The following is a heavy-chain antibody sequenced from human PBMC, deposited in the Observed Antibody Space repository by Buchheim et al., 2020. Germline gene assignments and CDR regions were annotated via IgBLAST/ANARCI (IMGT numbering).Heavy chain of an antibody. V-gene: IGHV4-34*01. J-gene: IGHJ4*02. CDR2: INHSGST. Sequence: QVQLQQWGAGLLKPSETLSLTCAVYGGSFSGYYWSWIRQPPGKGLEWIGEINHSGSTNYNPSLKSRVTISVDTSKNQFSLKLSSTTAADTAVYYCARRATKRGVITLYFDDWGQGTL. CDR1: GGSFSGYY. CDR3: ARRATKRGVITLYFDD. D-gene: IGHD3-10*01.